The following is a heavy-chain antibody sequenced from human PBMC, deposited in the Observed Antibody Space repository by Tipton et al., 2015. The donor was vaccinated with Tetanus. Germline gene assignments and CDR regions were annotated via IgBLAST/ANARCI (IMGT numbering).Heavy chain of an antibody. V-gene: IGHV3-30*18. CDR2: ISYDGSNK. D-gene: IGHD3-9*01. CDR3: AKEGDILTGYLFDY. Sequence: SLRLSCAASGFTFSSYGMHWVRQAPGKGLEWVAVISYDGSNKYYADSVKGRFTISRDNSKNTLYLQMNSLGAEDTAVYYCAKEGDILTGYLFDYWGQGTLVTVSS. J-gene: IGHJ4*02. CDR1: GFTFSSYG.